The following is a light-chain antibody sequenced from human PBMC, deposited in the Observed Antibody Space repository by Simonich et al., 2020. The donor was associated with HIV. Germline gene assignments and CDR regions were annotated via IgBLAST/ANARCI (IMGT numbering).Light chain of an antibody. CDR3: QQYYDTPYS. CDR1: QSLLYSPSNKNY. V-gene: IGKV4-1*01. J-gene: IGKJ2*01. CDR2: WAS. Sequence: DIVMTQSPDSLAVSLGERATINCKSSQSLLYSPSNKNYLAWYQQRPGQPPKLLIYWASTRESGVPDRFSGSGSGTDFTLTISSLQAEDVAVYYCQQYYDTPYSFGQGTKVEIK.